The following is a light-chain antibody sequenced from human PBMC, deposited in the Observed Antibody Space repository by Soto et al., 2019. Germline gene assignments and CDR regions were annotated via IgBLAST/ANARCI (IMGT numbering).Light chain of an antibody. Sequence: DIQMTQSPSTLPASVGDIVTISCRASQTVERWLAWYQQKPGKAPKLLISDVSSLERGVPSRFSGSGSATEFTLTISGLQSDDFATYYCQQYKDYVWTFGQGTKVDIK. CDR3: QQYKDYVWT. V-gene: IGKV1-5*01. CDR2: DVS. CDR1: QTVERW. J-gene: IGKJ1*01.